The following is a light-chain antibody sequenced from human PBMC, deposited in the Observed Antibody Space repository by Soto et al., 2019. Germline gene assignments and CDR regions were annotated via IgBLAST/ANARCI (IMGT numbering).Light chain of an antibody. CDR1: SSDIGAYNY. Sequence: QSALTQPASVSGSPGQSITISCTGTSSDIGAYNYVSWYQQHPGKAPKLMIYKVSNRPSGVSNRFSGSKSGNTASLTISGLQAEDEADYYCSSYTGSSIRLFGTGTKVTVL. CDR2: KVS. V-gene: IGLV2-14*01. CDR3: SSYTGSSIRL. J-gene: IGLJ1*01.